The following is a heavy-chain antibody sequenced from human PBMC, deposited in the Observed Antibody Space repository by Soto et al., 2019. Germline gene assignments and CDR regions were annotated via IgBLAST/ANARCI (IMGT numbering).Heavy chain of an antibody. Sequence: VKVSCKASGGTFSSYAISWVRQAPGQGLEWMGGIIPIFGTANYAQKFQGRVTITADESTSTAYMELSSLRSEDTAVYYCASLLGGATVNYYYYYYGMDVWGQGTTVTVSS. J-gene: IGHJ6*02. CDR1: GGTFSSYA. CDR2: IIPIFGTA. CDR3: ASLLGGATVNYYYYYYGMDV. D-gene: IGHD1-26*01. V-gene: IGHV1-69*01.